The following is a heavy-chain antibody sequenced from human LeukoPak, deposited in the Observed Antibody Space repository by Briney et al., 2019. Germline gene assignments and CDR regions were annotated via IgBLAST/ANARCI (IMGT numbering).Heavy chain of an antibody. CDR3: ARDRGPYENHAFDI. Sequence: SETLSLTCTVSGGSTRSNFWSWIRQPPGKGLEWIGNAHYGGSTYYNPSLKSRVTISVDTSKNQFSLRLSSVTAADTAVYYCARDRGPYENHAFDIWGQGTMVTVSS. J-gene: IGHJ3*02. CDR1: GGSTRSNF. D-gene: IGHD3-10*01. V-gene: IGHV4-59*01. CDR2: AHYGGST.